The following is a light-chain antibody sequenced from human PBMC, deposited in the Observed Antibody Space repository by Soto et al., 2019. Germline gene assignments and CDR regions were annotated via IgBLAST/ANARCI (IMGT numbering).Light chain of an antibody. CDR1: QSVSSN. CDR3: QQYNNWPPRGT. V-gene: IGKV3-15*01. J-gene: IGKJ1*01. Sequence: EIVMTQSPATLSVSPGERATLSCRASQSVSSNLAWYQQIPGQAPRPLIYGASTRATGIPARFSGSGSGTDFTLTISSLQSEDFAVYYCQQYNNWPPRGTFGQGTKVEIK. CDR2: GAS.